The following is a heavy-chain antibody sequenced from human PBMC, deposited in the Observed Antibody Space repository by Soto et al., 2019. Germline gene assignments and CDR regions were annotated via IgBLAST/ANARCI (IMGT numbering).Heavy chain of an antibody. CDR3: ARASIAAAGTFWFDP. J-gene: IGHJ5*02. D-gene: IGHD6-13*01. CDR1: GYTFTSYG. V-gene: IGHV1-18*04. Sequence: GASVKVSCKASGYTFTSYGISWVRQAPGKGLEWMGWISAYNGNTNYAQKLQGRVTMTTDTSTSTAYMELRSLRSDDTAVYYCARASIAAAGTFWFDPWGQGTLVTVSS. CDR2: ISAYNGNT.